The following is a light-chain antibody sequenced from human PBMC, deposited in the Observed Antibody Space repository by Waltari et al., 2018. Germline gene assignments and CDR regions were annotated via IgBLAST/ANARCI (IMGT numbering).Light chain of an antibody. J-gene: IGLJ1*01. V-gene: IGLV1-44*01. CDR1: SSNIGSNT. CDR2: SNN. CDR3: AAWDDSLNGGYV. Sequence: QSVLTQPPSASGTPGQRVTISCSGSSSNIGSNTVNWYQQLPGTAPKLLIYSNNQRPSGVPGRFSGSKSGTSASLAISGLQSEDEADYYCAAWDDSLNGGYVFGTGTKVTVL.